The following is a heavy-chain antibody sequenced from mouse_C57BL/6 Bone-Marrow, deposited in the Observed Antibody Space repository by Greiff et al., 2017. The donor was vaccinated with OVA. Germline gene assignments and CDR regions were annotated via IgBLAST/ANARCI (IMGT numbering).Heavy chain of an antibody. V-gene: IGHV5-2*01. CDR1: EYAFPSHD. D-gene: IGHD1-1*01. Sequence: EVKLMESGGGLVQPGESLKLSCESNEYAFPSHDMSWVRKTPEKRLELVAAINSDGGSTYYPDTMEIRFLISRDNTKKTLDQQMSSLRSEDTALYYCASGATVVATGDYVDYWGQGTTLTVSS. CDR2: INSDGGST. J-gene: IGHJ2*01. CDR3: ASGATVVATGDYVDY.